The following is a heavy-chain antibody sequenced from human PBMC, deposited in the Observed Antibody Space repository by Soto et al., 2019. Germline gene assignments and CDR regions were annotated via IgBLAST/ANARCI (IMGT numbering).Heavy chain of an antibody. J-gene: IGHJ6*02. CDR3: ARGYCSGGNCYNGLDV. Sequence: QVQLVQSGAEVRKPGASVRVSCKAAGYTFSITYLHWVRQAPGQGLEWLGLAYPSGGGTNYQERLKGRLNITRDGSTSTVYVSLSRLPSEDTAIYYRARGYCSGGNCYNGLDVWGQGTTVTVSS. CDR1: GYTFSITY. V-gene: IGHV1-46*01. D-gene: IGHD2-15*01. CDR2: AYPSGGGT.